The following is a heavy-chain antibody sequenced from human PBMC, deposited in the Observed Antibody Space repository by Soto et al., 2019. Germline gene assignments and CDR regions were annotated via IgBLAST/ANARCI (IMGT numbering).Heavy chain of an antibody. CDR3: ATPGGRDFNAFDV. J-gene: IGHJ3*01. D-gene: IGHD2-21*02. V-gene: IGHV5-51*01. Sequence: GESLKISFKGSGYTFTRNWIGWVRQMPGKGLEWMGIIFPIDSDTRYSPSSQGQVTISADNSISTAYLQWSSLKASDTAIYYCATPGGRDFNAFDVWGQGTMVTRLL. CDR2: IFPIDSDT. CDR1: GYTFTRNW.